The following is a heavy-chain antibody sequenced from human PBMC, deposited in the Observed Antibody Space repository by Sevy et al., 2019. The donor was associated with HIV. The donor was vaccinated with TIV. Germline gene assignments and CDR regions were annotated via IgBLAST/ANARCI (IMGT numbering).Heavy chain of an antibody. Sequence: GGSLRLSCAASGFTFISYAMHWVRQAPGKGLEWVAVISYDGSNKYYADSVKGRFTISRDNSKNTLFLQMNSLRAEDTAVYYCARDRRGRGSGYDVDWFDPWGQGTLVTVSS. J-gene: IGHJ5*02. CDR2: ISYDGSNK. V-gene: IGHV3-30-3*01. CDR3: ARDRRGRGSGYDVDWFDP. CDR1: GFTFISYA. D-gene: IGHD3-3*01.